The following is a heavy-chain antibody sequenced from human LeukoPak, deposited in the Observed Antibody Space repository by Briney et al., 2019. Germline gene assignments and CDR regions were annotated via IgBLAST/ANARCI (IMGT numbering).Heavy chain of an antibody. CDR3: AKEDDSSGGDIGY. CDR2: IRYDGSNK. Sequence: GGSLRLSCAASGFTFSSYGMHWVRQAPGKGLEWVAFIRYDGSNKYYADSVRGRFTISRDNSKNTLYLQMNSLRAEDTAVYYCAKEDDSSGGDIGYWGQGTLVTVSS. J-gene: IGHJ4*02. CDR1: GFTFSSYG. D-gene: IGHD3-22*01. V-gene: IGHV3-30*02.